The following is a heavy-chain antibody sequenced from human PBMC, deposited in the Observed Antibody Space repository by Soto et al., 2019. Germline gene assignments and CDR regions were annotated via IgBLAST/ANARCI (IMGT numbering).Heavy chain of an antibody. D-gene: IGHD3-10*01. V-gene: IGHV4-59*12. J-gene: IGHJ5*02. CDR3: ARTGKFYYYGMSGLPFDP. CDR2: IYYSGST. CDR1: GGSISSYY. Sequence: SETLSLTCTVSGGSISSYYWSWIRQPPGKGLEWIGYIYYSGSTNYNPSLKRRVSISLDKSKNQFSLKLTSVTAADTAVYFCARTGKFYYYGMSGLPFDPWGPGVLVTVSS.